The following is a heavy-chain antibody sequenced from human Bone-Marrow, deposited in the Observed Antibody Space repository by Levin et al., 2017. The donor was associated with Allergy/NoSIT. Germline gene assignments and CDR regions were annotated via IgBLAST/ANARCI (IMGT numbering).Heavy chain of an antibody. D-gene: IGHD5-18*01. CDR3: AREGFGGIQLWFV. CDR2: IIPILGIA. CDR1: GGTFSSYA. V-gene: IGHV1-69*04. J-gene: IGHJ4*02. Sequence: SVKVSCKASGGTFSSYAISWVRQAPGQGLEWMGRIIPILGIANYAQKFQGRVTITADKSTSTAYMELSSLRSEDTAVYYCAREGFGGIQLWFVWGQGTLVTVSS.